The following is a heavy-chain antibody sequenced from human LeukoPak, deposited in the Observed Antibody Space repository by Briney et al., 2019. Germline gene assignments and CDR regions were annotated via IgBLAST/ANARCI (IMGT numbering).Heavy chain of an antibody. CDR2: ISGSGGST. CDR3: AKDWPSYYYDSSGYTRDG. V-gene: IGHV3-23*01. CDR1: GFTFSSYA. J-gene: IGHJ4*02. D-gene: IGHD3-22*01. Sequence: GGSLRLSCAPSGFTFSSYAMSWVRQAPGKGLEWVSAISGSGGSTYYADSVKGRFTISRDNSKNTLYLQMNSQRAEDTAVYYCAKDWPSYYYDSSGYTRDGWGEGTLVTVSS.